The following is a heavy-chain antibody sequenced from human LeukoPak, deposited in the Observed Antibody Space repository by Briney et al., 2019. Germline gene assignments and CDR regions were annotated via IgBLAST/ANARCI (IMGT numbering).Heavy chain of an antibody. CDR1: GGSIRQYY. V-gene: IGHV4-59*01. D-gene: IGHD5-24*01. Sequence: PSETLSLTCTVSGGSIRQYYWNCIRQPPGKGLEWIRYTSDSGHTEYQPSLTSRVTISADTAKKQLCRKLTSATAADTAVYYCAGWRSHGRYFDYWGQGALVTVSS. CDR2: TSDSGHT. CDR3: AGWRSHGRYFDY. J-gene: IGHJ4*02.